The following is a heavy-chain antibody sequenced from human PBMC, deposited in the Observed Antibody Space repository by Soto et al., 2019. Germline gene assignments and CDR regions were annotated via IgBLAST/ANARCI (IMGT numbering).Heavy chain of an antibody. V-gene: IGHV4-39*01. CDR2: VHYSGST. J-gene: IGHJ4*02. Sequence: PXETLSLTCTVSGCSISGSSYYWGWIRQPPGKGLECIGSVHYSGSTDYNPSLKSRVTISVDASKNQFSLKLTSVTAADTAVYFCASFSGATYGDYGGGINYWGQGTLVTVSS. CDR1: GCSISGSSYY. CDR3: ASFSGATYGDYGGGINY. D-gene: IGHD4-17*01.